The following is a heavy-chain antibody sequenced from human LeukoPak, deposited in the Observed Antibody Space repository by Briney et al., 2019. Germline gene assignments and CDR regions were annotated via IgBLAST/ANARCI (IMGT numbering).Heavy chain of an antibody. J-gene: IGHJ4*02. V-gene: IGHV4-38-2*02. CDR2: IYHNGNT. D-gene: IGHD3-22*01. CDR1: GSSISRGYY. CDR3: ARDLYQYDSTDYYFDY. Sequence: SETLSLTCTVSGSSISRGYYWGWIRQPPGKGLQWIGSIYHNGNTYFNPSLKSRVTISVDTSKNQFSLRLSSVTAADTAVYYCARDLYQYDSTDYYFDYWGQGTLVTVSS.